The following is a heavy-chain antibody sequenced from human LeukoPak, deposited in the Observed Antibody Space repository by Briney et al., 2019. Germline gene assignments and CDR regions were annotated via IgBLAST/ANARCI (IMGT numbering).Heavy chain of an antibody. V-gene: IGHV4-59*01. CDR2: FYHGGSP. CDR3: ARDGGIVGASTYFDS. Sequence: PSETLSLTCTVSGGSISSNCWSWIRQPPGKGLEWIGYFYHGGSPSYNPSLTSRVTMSLDTSKKQFFLKLSSVTAADTAVYYCARDGGIVGASTYFDSWGQGTLVTVSS. CDR1: GGSISSNC. J-gene: IGHJ4*02. D-gene: IGHD1-26*01.